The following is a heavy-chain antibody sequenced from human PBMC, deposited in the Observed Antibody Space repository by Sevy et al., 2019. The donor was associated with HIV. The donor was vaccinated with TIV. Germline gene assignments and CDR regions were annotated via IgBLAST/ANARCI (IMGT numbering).Heavy chain of an antibody. CDR2: IRYDGSNK. CDR1: GFTFSSYG. CDR3: AKDAQWELPYYYGMDV. J-gene: IGHJ6*02. Sequence: GGSLRLSCAASGFTFSSYGMHWVRQAPGKGLEWVAFIRYDGSNKYYADSVKGRFTISRDNSKNTLYLQMNSLRAEDTAVDYCAKDAQWELPYYYGMDVWGQGTTVTVSS. D-gene: IGHD1-26*01. V-gene: IGHV3-30*02.